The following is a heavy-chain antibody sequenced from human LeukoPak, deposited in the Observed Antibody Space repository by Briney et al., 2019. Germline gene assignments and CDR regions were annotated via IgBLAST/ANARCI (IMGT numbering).Heavy chain of an antibody. D-gene: IGHD3-10*01. CDR1: GFTFSSYG. Sequence: GGSLRLSCAASGFTFSSYGMSWVRQAPGKGLEWVSAISGSGGSTYYADSVKGRFTISRDNSKNTLYLQMNSLRAEDTAVYYCAKILLWFGESDRDYWGQGILVTVSS. V-gene: IGHV3-23*01. J-gene: IGHJ4*02. CDR3: AKILLWFGESDRDY. CDR2: ISGSGGST.